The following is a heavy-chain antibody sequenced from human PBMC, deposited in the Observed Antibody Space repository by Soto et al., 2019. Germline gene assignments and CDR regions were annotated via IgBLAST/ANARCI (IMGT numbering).Heavy chain of an antibody. D-gene: IGHD5-12*01. CDR3: ARAIVVTIGGMDV. V-gene: IGHV4-30-4*01. Sequence: SETLSLTCTVSGGSISNADYYWSWVRQPPGKGLEWIGYIYYSGSTFVNPSLKSRVTISKDMSRNEFSLRLKSVTAADTAVYYCARAIVVTIGGMDVWGQGTTVTVSS. CDR2: IYYSGST. J-gene: IGHJ6*02. CDR1: GGSISNADYY.